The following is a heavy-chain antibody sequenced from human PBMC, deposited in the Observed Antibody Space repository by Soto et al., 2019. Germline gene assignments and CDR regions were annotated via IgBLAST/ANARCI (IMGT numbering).Heavy chain of an antibody. Sequence: SGPTLVNPTQPLTLTCTFSGFSLSTSGVGVDWIRQPQGEALEGLGIIYWDDDKRYSPSLKNRLTITKDTSKNQVVLTMTNMDPVDTATYFCAHRSDGNYFDSWGQGTLVTVSS. D-gene: IGHD1-26*01. CDR1: GFSLSTSGVG. CDR2: IYWDDDK. J-gene: IGHJ4*02. CDR3: AHRSDGNYFDS. V-gene: IGHV2-5*02.